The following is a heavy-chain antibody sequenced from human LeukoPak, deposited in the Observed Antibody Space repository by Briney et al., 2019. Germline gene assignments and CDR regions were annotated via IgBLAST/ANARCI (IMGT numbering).Heavy chain of an antibody. CDR2: IYHSGST. V-gene: IGHV4-34*01. CDR3: ARHYGP. J-gene: IGHJ5*02. Sequence: PSETLSLTCAVYGGSFSGCFWSWIRQPPGKGLEWIGSIYHSGSTYYNPSLKSRVTISVDTSRNQFSLNLSSVTAADTAVYYCARHYGPWGQGTLVAVSS. CDR1: GGSFSGCF. D-gene: IGHD3-16*01.